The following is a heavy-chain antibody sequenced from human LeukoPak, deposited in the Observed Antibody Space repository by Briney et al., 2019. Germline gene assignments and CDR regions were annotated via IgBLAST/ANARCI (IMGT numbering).Heavy chain of an antibody. V-gene: IGHV4-59*01. CDR2: IFHTGRT. Sequence: SETLSLTCSVSGASISRYYWSWIRQSPGRGLEWIGYIFHTGRTRYNPSLESQVTISLDTSKNHFSLKVSSVTAADTAVYYCARRRQVSAYSPYAFDMWGQGTMVTV. J-gene: IGHJ3*02. CDR3: ARRRQVSAYSPYAFDM. D-gene: IGHD2-21*01. CDR1: GASISRYY.